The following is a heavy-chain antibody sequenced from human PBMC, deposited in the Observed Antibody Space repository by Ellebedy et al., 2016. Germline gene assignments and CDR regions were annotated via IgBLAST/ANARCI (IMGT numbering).Heavy chain of an antibody. J-gene: IGHJ6*03. CDR1: GGSISSGGYS. CDR2: IYHSGST. V-gene: IGHV4-30-2*03. Sequence: SETLSLTXAVSGGSISSGGYSWSWIRQPQGKGLEWIGYIYHSGSTYYNPSLKSRVTISVDTSKNQFSLKLSSVTAADTAVYYCARHVGLFYNYYMDFWGKGTTVTVSS. CDR3: ARHVGLFYNYYMDF. D-gene: IGHD3-16*01.